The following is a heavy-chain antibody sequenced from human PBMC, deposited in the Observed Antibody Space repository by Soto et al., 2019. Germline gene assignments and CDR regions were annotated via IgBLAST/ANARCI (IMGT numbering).Heavy chain of an antibody. Sequence: PSETLSLTCTVSGGSISSYYWSWIRQPPGKGLEWIGYIYYSGSTNYNPSLKSRVTISVDTSKNQFSLKLSSVTAADTAVYYCARGGNYYDSSGPTRWFDPWGQVPLVTVSS. CDR2: IYYSGST. CDR3: ARGGNYYDSSGPTRWFDP. D-gene: IGHD3-22*01. V-gene: IGHV4-59*01. CDR1: GGSISSYY. J-gene: IGHJ5*02.